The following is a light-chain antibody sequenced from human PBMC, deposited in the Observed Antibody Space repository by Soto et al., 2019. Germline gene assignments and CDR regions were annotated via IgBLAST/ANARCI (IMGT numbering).Light chain of an antibody. Sequence: QSVLTQRPSASGTPGQRVTISCSGSSSNIGANPINWYQQLPGTAPKLLIYNNDQRPSGVPDRFSASKSGTSASLAISGLQSEDEADYYCEAWDDSLYGAVLGGGTKLTVL. CDR3: EAWDDSLYGAV. CDR1: SSNIGANP. V-gene: IGLV1-44*01. J-gene: IGLJ2*01. CDR2: NND.